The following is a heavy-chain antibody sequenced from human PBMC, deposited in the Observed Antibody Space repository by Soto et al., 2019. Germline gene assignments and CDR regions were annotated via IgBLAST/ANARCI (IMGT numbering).Heavy chain of an antibody. CDR3: AKDFYDILTGYSPEDAFDI. CDR1: GCTFSSYA. D-gene: IGHD3-9*01. CDR2: ISGSGGST. J-gene: IGHJ3*02. V-gene: IGHV3-23*01. Sequence: PGGSLRLPCAASGCTFSSYAMSWVRQAPGKGLEWVSAISGSGGSTYYADSVKGRFTISRDNSKNTLYLQMNSLRAEDTAVYYCAKDFYDILTGYSPEDAFDIWGQGTMVTVSS.